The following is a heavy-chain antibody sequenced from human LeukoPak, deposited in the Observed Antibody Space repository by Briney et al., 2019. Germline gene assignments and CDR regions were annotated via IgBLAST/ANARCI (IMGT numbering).Heavy chain of an antibody. CDR3: AHSRELLLDAFDI. CDR1: GFTVSSNY. J-gene: IGHJ3*02. Sequence: PGGSLRLSCAASGFTVSSNYMNWVRQAPEKGLEWVSVIYSGGSTYYADSVKGRFTISRDNSKNTLYLQMNSLRAEDTAVYYCAHSRELLLDAFDIWGQGTMVTVSS. CDR2: IYSGGST. D-gene: IGHD1-26*01. V-gene: IGHV3-66*01.